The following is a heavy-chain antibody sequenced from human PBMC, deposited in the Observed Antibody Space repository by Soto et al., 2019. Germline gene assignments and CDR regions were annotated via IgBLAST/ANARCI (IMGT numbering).Heavy chain of an antibody. CDR2: IYSGGST. CDR3: AXASGSGSRKIYYYYYYMDV. D-gene: IGHD3-10*01. Sequence: EVQLVESGGGLVQPGGSLRLSCAASGFTVSSNYMSWVRQAPGKGLEWVSVIYSGGSTYYADSVKGRFTIXRHNXKNTXXXXXXXXXXXXXXXXXXAXASGSGSRKIYYYYYYMDVWGKGTTVTVSS. CDR1: GFTVSSNY. J-gene: IGHJ6*03. V-gene: IGHV3-53*04.